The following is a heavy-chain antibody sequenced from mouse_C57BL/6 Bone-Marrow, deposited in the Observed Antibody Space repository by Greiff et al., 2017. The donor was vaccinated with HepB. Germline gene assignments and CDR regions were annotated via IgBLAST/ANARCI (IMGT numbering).Heavy chain of an antibody. CDR1: GFNIKNTY. V-gene: IGHV14-3*01. CDR2: IDPANGNT. CDR3: ARGSWLLRMDY. D-gene: IGHD2-3*01. J-gene: IGHJ4*01. Sequence: VQLQQSVAELVRPGASVKLSCTASGFNIKNTYMPWVKQRPEQGLEWIGRIDPANGNTKYAPKFQGKATITADTSSNTAYLQLSSLTSEDTAIYYCARGSWLLRMDYWGQGTSVTVSS.